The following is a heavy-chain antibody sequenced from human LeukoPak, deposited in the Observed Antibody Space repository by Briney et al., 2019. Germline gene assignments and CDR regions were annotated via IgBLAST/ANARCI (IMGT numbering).Heavy chain of an antibody. CDR3: ASCSYYYFYMDV. D-gene: IGHD2-21*01. V-gene: IGHV4-39*01. CDR2: IYYSGST. J-gene: IGHJ6*03. Sequence: SETLSLTCTVSGGSISSSDYYWGWIRQPPGKGLEWIGSIYYSGSTYYNPSLKSRVTISVDTSKNQFSLKLSCVTAADTAVYFCASCSYYYFYMDVWGKGTTVTVSS. CDR1: GGSISSSDYY.